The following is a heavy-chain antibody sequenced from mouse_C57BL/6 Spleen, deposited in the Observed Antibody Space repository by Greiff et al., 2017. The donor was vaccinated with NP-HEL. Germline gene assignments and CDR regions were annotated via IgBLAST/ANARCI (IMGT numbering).Heavy chain of an antibody. CDR1: GYTFTYYY. D-gene: IGHD2-5*01. CDR3: ARTKSNYHFDY. J-gene: IGHJ2*01. CDR2: INPYNGGT. Sequence: EVQLQQSGPVLVKPGASVKMSCKASGYTFTYYYMNWVKQSHGKSLEWIGVINPYNGGTSYNQKFKGKATLTVDKSSSTAYMELNSLTSEDSAVYYCARTKSNYHFDYWGQGTTLTVSS. V-gene: IGHV1-19*01.